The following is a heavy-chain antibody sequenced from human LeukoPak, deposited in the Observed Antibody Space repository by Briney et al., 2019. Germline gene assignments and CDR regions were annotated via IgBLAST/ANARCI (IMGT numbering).Heavy chain of an antibody. CDR1: GGSISSSNYY. CDR2: IFYSGST. Sequence: PSETLSLTCTVSGGSISSSNYYWGWIRQPPGKGLEWIGSIFYSGSTYYNPSLMSRVTISVDTSKNQFSLKLSSVTAADAAVYYCARASFVFTIMVVITPAHYFDHWGQGTLVTVSS. CDR3: ARASFVFTIMVVITPAHYFDH. D-gene: IGHD3-22*01. V-gene: IGHV4-39*07. J-gene: IGHJ4*02.